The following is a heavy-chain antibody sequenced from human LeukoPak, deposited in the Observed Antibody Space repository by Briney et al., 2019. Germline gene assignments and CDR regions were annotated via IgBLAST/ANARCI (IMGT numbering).Heavy chain of an antibody. CDR3: ARHSKSAYDPRAFDY. D-gene: IGHD5-12*01. CDR1: GFTFSSYAMH. J-gene: IGHJ4*02. CDR2: VYYSGST. V-gene: IGHV4-59*05. Sequence: GSLRLSCSASGFTFSSYAMHWVRQAPGKGLEWVGSVYYSGSTYYNPSLKSRVTISVDTSKNQFSLKLSSVTAADTAVYYCARHSKSAYDPRAFDYWGQGTLVTVSS.